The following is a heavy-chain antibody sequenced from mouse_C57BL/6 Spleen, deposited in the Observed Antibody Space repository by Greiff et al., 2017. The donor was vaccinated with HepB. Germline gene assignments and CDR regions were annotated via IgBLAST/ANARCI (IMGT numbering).Heavy chain of an antibody. D-gene: IGHD1-1*01. V-gene: IGHV1-15*01. Sequence: LVESGAELVRPGASVTLSCKASGYTFTDYEMHWVKQTPVHGLEWIGAIDPETGGTAYNQKFKGKAILTADKSSSTAYMELRSLTSEDSAVYYCTRYYYGSSYGFAYWGQGTLVTVSA. CDR3: TRYYYGSSYGFAY. J-gene: IGHJ3*01. CDR2: IDPETGGT. CDR1: GYTFTDYE.